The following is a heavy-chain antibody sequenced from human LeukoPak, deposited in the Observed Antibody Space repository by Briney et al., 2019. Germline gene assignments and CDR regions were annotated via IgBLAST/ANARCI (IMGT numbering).Heavy chain of an antibody. J-gene: IGHJ1*01. CDR1: GFTFTNAW. CDR2: IKSKFDGVTT. D-gene: IGHD6-13*01. V-gene: IGHV3-15*01. CDR3: TTDRDWYSSNWPEYFQH. Sequence: PGGSLRLSCAASGFTFTNAWMSWVRQAPGKGLEWVGRIKSKFDGVTTDYAAPLKGRFTISRDDSKTTLYLQMNSLKTEDTAVYYCTTDRDWYSSNWPEYFQHWGQGTLVTVSS.